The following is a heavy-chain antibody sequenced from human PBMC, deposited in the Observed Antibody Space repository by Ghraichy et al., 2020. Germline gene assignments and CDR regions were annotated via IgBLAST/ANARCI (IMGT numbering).Heavy chain of an antibody. V-gene: IGHV3-23*01. CDR2: SVGSDGST. Sequence: GGSLRLSCVASGFTFSSHVLSWVRQAPGKGLEWVSISVGSDGSTHYADSVKGRITISRDNAKNTLYLQMTSLRVEDTAVYYCAKGGHDYGGPLNSWGQGTLVTVS. J-gene: IGHJ4*02. CDR1: GFTFSSHV. CDR3: AKGGHDYGGPLNS. D-gene: IGHD4-23*01.